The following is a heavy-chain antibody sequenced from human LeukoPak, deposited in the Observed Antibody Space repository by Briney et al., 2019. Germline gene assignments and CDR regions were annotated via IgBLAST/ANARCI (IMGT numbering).Heavy chain of an antibody. Sequence: GGSLRLSCAASGFTFSSYEMNWVRQAPGKGLEWVSYISSSGSTIDYADSVKGRFTISRDNAKNSLYLQMNSLRAEDTAVYYCARGASYYDILTGSRFDYWGQGTLVTVSS. V-gene: IGHV3-48*03. CDR2: ISSSGSTI. D-gene: IGHD3-9*01. CDR3: ARGASYYDILTGSRFDY. J-gene: IGHJ4*02. CDR1: GFTFSSYE.